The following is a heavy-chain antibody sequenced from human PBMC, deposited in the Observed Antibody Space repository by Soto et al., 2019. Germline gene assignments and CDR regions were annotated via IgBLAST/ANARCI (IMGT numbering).Heavy chain of an antibody. J-gene: IGHJ3*01. CDR2: ISGSGDST. CDR1: GSTFSSFA. D-gene: IGHD2-15*01. Sequence: GGSMRLSCAASGSTFSSFAMSWVRQAQGKGLEWVSVISGSGDSTYYADSVKGRFTISRDNSKNTPYVQMNSLRAEDTAVYYCARELGYCSGGSCYMDGAFDFWGQGTMVTVSS. V-gene: IGHV3-23*01. CDR3: ARELGYCSGGSCYMDGAFDF.